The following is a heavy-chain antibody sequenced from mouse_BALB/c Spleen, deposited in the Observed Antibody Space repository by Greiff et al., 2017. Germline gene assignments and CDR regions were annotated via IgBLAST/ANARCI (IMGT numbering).Heavy chain of an antibody. D-gene: IGHD1-1*01. Sequence: DVMLVESGGDLVKPGGSLKLSCAASGFTFSSYGMSWVRQTPDKRLEWVATISSGGSYTYYPDSVKGRFTISRDNAKNTLYLQMSRLKSEDTAMYYCASLYYYGSSYLYYFDYWGQGTTLTVSS. CDR2: ISSGGSYT. J-gene: IGHJ2*01. CDR1: GFTFSSYG. V-gene: IGHV5-6*02. CDR3: ASLYYYGSSYLYYFDY.